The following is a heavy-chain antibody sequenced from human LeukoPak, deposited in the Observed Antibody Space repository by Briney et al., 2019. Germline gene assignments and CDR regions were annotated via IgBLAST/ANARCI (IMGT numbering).Heavy chain of an antibody. D-gene: IGHD1-26*01. J-gene: IGHJ3*02. Sequence: SETLSLTCTVSGGSISSYYWSWIRQPPGKGLEWIGYIYYSGSTNYNPSLKSRVTISVDTSKNQFSLKLSSVTAADTAVYYCASIVGATINAFDIWGQGTMVTVSS. V-gene: IGHV4-59*01. CDR1: GGSISSYY. CDR2: IYYSGST. CDR3: ASIVGATINAFDI.